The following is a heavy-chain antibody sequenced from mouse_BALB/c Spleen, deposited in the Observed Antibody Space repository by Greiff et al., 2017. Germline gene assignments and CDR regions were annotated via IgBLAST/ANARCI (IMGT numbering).Heavy chain of an antibody. J-gene: IGHJ2*01. CDR3: ARSYYGHFDY. CDR1: GYTFTSYT. Sequence: VQLQESAAELARPGASVKMSCKASGYTFTSYTMHWVKQRPGQGLEWIGYINPSSGYTEYNQKFKDKTTLTADKSSSTAYMQLSSLTSEDSAVYYCARSYYGHFDYWGQGTTLTVSS. D-gene: IGHD1-2*01. CDR2: INPSSGYT. V-gene: IGHV1-4*02.